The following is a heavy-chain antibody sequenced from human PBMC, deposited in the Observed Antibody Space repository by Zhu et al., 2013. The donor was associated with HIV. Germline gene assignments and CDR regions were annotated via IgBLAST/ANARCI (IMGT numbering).Heavy chain of an antibody. D-gene: IGHD2-15*01. CDR1: GFTFTSSA. CDR3: GEYCSGGSCPDY. Sequence: QLVQSGPEVKKPGTSVKVSCKASGFTFTSSAVQWVRQARGQRLEWIGWIVVGSGNTNYAQKFQERVTITRDMSTSTAYMELSSLRSEDTAVYYCGEYCSGGSCPDYWGQGTLVTVSS. J-gene: IGHJ4*02. V-gene: IGHV1-58*01. CDR2: IVVGSGNT.